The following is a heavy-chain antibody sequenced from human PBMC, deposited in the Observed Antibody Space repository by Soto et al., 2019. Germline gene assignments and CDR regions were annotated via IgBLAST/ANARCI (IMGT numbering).Heavy chain of an antibody. CDR1: GGSIDSGAFP. CDR2: VTHSGTA. J-gene: IGHJ4*02. CDR3: ARIHWAKSSLDF. Sequence: PPDTLSLTCAVSGGSIDSGAFPSSWIRQPPGKGLAWIGYVTHSGTAYSIPSLNGRLTLSVDSSQPHFSLNLTPVTADDSALYYCARIHWAKSSLDFWGRGILVSFSS. V-gene: IGHV4-30-2*02. D-gene: IGHD6-19*01.